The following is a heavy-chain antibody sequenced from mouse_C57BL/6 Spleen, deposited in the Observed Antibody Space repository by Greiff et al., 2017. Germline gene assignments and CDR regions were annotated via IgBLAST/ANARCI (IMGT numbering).Heavy chain of an antibody. CDR1: GYTFTSYW. D-gene: IGHD2-4*01. CDR2: IYPGSGST. CDR3: ARAYDYDRAMDY. J-gene: IGHJ4*01. V-gene: IGHV1-55*01. Sequence: VQLQQPGAELVKPGASVKMSCKASGYTFTSYWITWVKQRPGQGLEWIGDIYPGSGSTNYNEKFKSKATLTVDTSSSTAYMQLSSLTSEDSAVYYCARAYDYDRAMDYWGQGTSVTVSS.